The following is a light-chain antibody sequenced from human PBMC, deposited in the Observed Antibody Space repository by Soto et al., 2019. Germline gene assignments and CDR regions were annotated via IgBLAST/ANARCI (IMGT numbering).Light chain of an antibody. CDR2: EVT. CDR1: SSDVGGYNY. Sequence: QSVLTQPPSASGSLGQSVTISCTGTSSDVGGYNYVSWHQQHPGQAPKVMIYEVTKRPPGVPDRFSGSKSGNTASLTVSGLQAQDEADDYCSSFAGGGNPVLLGGGTKLTVL. J-gene: IGLJ2*01. V-gene: IGLV2-8*01. CDR3: SSFAGGGNPVL.